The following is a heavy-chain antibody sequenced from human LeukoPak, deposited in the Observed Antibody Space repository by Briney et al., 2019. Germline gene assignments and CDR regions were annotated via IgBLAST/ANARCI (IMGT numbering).Heavy chain of an antibody. J-gene: IGHJ4*02. CDR2: ISGSGDST. D-gene: IGHD2-2*01. CDR3: AKEGRDIEVLPAAVNY. CDR1: GFTFSSYA. V-gene: IGHV3-23*01. Sequence: GGSLRLSCAASGFTFSSYAMSWVRQAPGKGLEWVSAISGSGDSTYYADSVKGRFTISRDNSKNTLYLQMNSLRAEDTAVYFCAKEGRDIEVLPAAVNYWGQGTLLTVSS.